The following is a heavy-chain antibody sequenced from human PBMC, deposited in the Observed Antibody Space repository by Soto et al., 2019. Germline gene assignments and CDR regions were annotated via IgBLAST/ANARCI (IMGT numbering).Heavy chain of an antibody. CDR2: INHSGST. V-gene: IGHV4-34*01. CDR3: VRVARTYYYDSSGYFPLDY. CDR1: GGSFSGYY. Sequence: SETLSLTCAVYGGSFSGYYWSWIRQPPGKGLEWIGEINHSGSTNYNPSLKSRVTISVDTSKNQFSLKLSSVTAADTAVYYCVRVARTYYYDSSGYFPLDYWGQGTLVTVSS. J-gene: IGHJ4*02. D-gene: IGHD3-22*01.